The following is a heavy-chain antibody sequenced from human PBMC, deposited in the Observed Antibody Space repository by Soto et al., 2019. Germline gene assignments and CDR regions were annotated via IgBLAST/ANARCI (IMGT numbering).Heavy chain of an antibody. J-gene: IGHJ6*02. Sequence: GGSLRLSCVASGFTFSNAWMSWVRQAPGKGLEWVGRIKSKTDGGTTDYAAPVKGRFTISRDDSKNTLYLQMNSLKTEDTAVYYCTTDVEQLAFYYYYYGMDVWGQGTTVTVS. D-gene: IGHD6-6*01. V-gene: IGHV3-15*01. CDR1: GFTFSNAW. CDR3: TTDVEQLAFYYYYYGMDV. CDR2: IKSKTDGGTT.